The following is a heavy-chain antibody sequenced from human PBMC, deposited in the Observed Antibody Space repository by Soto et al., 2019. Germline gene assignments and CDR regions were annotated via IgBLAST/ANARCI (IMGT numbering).Heavy chain of an antibody. Sequence: GGYPRPSCATTGFTFSNYAMSWFRQAPWKGLEWVSTISCSGGSTYYADSVKGRFTISRDHSKNTVYLQMNRLRAEDTDLYYCAKPSFLSRDGLAFDYWGQGALVTVS. V-gene: IGHV3-23*01. D-gene: IGHD2-2*01. CDR1: GFTFSNYA. CDR3: AKPSFLSRDGLAFDY. CDR2: ISCSGGST. J-gene: IGHJ4*02.